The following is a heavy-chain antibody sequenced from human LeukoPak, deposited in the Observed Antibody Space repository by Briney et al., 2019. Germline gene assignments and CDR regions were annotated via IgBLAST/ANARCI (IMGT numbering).Heavy chain of an antibody. Sequence: GGSLRLSCAASRFTFNNYWMTWVRQAPGKGLEWVGHIKIKTDGGTTDYAAPVKGRFTISRDDPRNTLHLQMNSLKTEDTAVYYCTTGLGGYCSGATCYSDAFDIWGQGTMVTVSS. CDR1: RFTFNNYW. J-gene: IGHJ3*02. CDR3: TTGLGGYCSGATCYSDAFDI. V-gene: IGHV3-15*01. CDR2: IKIKTDGGTT. D-gene: IGHD2-15*01.